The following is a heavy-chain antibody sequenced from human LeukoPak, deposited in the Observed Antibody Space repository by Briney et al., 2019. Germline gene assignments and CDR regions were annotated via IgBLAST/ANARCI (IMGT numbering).Heavy chain of an antibody. CDR3: ARVDWMIGALDI. D-gene: IGHD3-22*01. CDR1: GFTFSTYS. J-gene: IGHJ3*02. CDR2: ITSSSSTI. Sequence: GGSLRLSCAASGFTFSTYSMNWVRQAPGKGLEWVSYITSSSSTIYYADSVRGRFTISRDNAKNSLYLQMNSLRDEDTAVYYRARVDWMIGALDIWGQGTMVTVSS. V-gene: IGHV3-48*02.